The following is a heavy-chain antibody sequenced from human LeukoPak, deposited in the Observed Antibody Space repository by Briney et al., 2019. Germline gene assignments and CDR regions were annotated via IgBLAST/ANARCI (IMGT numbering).Heavy chain of an antibody. Sequence: GGSLRLSCAASGFKFNDHAMHWIRQVPGKGLEWVSGISWNSASLGYADSVKGRVTISRDNAKNSLYLQMNSLRAEDTAVYYCARLSAMVRGPEDIFYFEFWGLRTLVTVSA. CDR1: GFKFNDHA. D-gene: IGHD3-10*01. V-gene: IGHV3-9*01. CDR2: ISWNSASL. CDR3: ARLSAMVRGPEDIFYFEF. J-gene: IGHJ4*02.